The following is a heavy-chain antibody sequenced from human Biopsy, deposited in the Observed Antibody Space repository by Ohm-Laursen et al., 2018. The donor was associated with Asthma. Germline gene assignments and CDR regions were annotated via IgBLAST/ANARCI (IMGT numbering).Heavy chain of an antibody. Sequence: GSSEKVSCKSLGGTFNTYVIGWARLAPGQGLGWIVGLNFVFGTTTYPQKFQDRVTITADDSTSTVYMELSSLRSEDTAVYYCARKAGSCISRTCYSLDFWGQGTLVTVSS. D-gene: IGHD2-2*01. CDR2: LNFVFGTT. V-gene: IGHV1-69*01. CDR3: ARKAGSCISRTCYSLDF. CDR1: GGTFNTYV. J-gene: IGHJ4*02.